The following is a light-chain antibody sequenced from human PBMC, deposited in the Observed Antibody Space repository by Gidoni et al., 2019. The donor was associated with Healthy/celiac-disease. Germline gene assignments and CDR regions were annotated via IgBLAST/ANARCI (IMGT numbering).Light chain of an antibody. CDR3: QQYDT. V-gene: IGKV1-33*01. CDR2: DAS. Sequence: DIQMTQSPSSLSASVGDRVTITCQESQDISNYLNWYQQKPGKAPKLLIYDASNLETGVPSRFSGSVSGTDFTFTISSLQPEDIATYYCQQYDTFGQGTKLEIK. J-gene: IGKJ2*01. CDR1: QDISNY.